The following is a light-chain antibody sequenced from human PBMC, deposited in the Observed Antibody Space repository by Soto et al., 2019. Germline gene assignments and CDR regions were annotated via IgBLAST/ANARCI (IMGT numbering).Light chain of an antibody. CDR2: AAS. J-gene: IGKJ2*01. V-gene: IGKV1-39*01. Sequence: DIQMTQSPSSLSASVGDRVTITCRASQRIATFINWYQQRPGQAPRLLIYAASNLESGVPSTFSRSGSETAFALPISSLQPDDFATYYCHQSYRTPVTFGQRTKLASK. CDR3: HQSYRTPVT. CDR1: QRIATF.